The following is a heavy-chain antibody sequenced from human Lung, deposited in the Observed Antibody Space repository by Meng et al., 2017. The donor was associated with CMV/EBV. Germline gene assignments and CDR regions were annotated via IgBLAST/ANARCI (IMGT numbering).Heavy chain of an antibody. D-gene: IGHD1-26*01. V-gene: IGHV4-4*02. J-gene: IGHJ4*02. Sequence: SGGTISADNWWGWVRQPPGKGLEWIGEIYRSGSTNYSPSLKSRVTISIDRSKNQFSLRLTSVTAADTAVYYCAKEWLDATTGQFDYWGQGTLVTVSS. CDR3: AKEWLDATTGQFDY. CDR1: GGTISADNW. CDR2: IYRSGST.